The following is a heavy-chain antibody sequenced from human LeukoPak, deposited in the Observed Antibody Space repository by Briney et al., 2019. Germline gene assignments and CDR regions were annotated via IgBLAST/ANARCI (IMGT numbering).Heavy chain of an antibody. V-gene: IGHV1-24*01. Sequence: ASVKVSCTVSGYTLTELSMHWVRQAPGKGLEWMGGFDPEDGETIYAQKFQGRVTMTEDTPTDTAYMELSSLRSEDTAVYYCATEGMVRGASRPYYFDYWGQGTLVTVSS. CDR1: GYTLTELS. CDR3: ATEGMVRGASRPYYFDY. CDR2: FDPEDGET. D-gene: IGHD3-10*01. J-gene: IGHJ4*02.